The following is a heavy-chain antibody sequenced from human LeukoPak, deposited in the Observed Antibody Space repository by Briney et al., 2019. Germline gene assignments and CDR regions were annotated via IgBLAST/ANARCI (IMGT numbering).Heavy chain of an antibody. D-gene: IGHD3-22*01. CDR3: ATLLLNYYDSSGYYSLPHY. CDR1: GYTLTELS. CDR2: FDPEDGET. Sequence: GASVKVSYKVSGYTLTELSMHWVRQAPGKGLEWMGGFDPEDGETIYAQKFQGRVTMTEDTSTDTAYMELSSLRSEDTAVYYCATLLLNYYDSSGYYSLPHYWGQGTLVTVSS. J-gene: IGHJ4*02. V-gene: IGHV1-24*01.